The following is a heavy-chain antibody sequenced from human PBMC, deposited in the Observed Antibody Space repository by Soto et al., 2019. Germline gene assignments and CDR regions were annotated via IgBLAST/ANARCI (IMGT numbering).Heavy chain of an antibody. CDR1: GDSINSGDFY. V-gene: IGHV4-30-4*01. Sequence: SETLSLTCTVSGDSINSGDFYWSWIRQPPGKGLEWVGYIYYTGSAYYSPSLKSRVTISVDTSKSQFSLKLSSVTAADTAVYYCARGKGVARRFDYWGQGTLVTVSS. CDR2: IYYTGSA. CDR3: ARGKGVARRFDY. J-gene: IGHJ4*02. D-gene: IGHD2-15*01.